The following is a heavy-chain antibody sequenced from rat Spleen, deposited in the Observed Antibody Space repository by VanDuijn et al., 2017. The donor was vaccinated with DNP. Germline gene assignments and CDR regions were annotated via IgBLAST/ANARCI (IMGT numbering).Heavy chain of an antibody. CDR2: LSTGGDKS. CDR3: AARYSSSWFAY. Sequence: EVQLVESGGGLVQPGRSTKLSCAASGFTFSNYAMAWVRQAPTKGLEWVASLSTGGDKSAYRDSVKGRFIIFRDDAKNTQYLQMNSLRSEDTATYYCAARYSSSWFAYWGQGTLVTVSS. D-gene: IGHD1-2*01. J-gene: IGHJ3*01. V-gene: IGHV5S13*01. CDR1: GFTFSNYA.